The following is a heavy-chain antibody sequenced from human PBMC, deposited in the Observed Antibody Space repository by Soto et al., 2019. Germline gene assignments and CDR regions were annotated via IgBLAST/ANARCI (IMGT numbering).Heavy chain of an antibody. J-gene: IGHJ3*02. CDR1: GFTFSSYA. D-gene: IGHD6-13*01. V-gene: IGHV3-23*01. Sequence: GGSLRLSCAASGFTFSSYAMSWVRKAPGKGLEWVSAISGSGGSTYYADSVKGRFTISRDNSKNTQYRQMNSLRAEDTAVYDCAKAWDDSGILVTEAFDIWGQGTMVTVSS. CDR2: ISGSGGST. CDR3: AKAWDDSGILVTEAFDI.